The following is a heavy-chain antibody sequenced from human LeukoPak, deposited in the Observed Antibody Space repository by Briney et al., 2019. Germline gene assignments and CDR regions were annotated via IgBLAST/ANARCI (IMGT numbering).Heavy chain of an antibody. V-gene: IGHV4-59*01. CDR2: IYYSGST. CDR3: ARGGWFDP. J-gene: IGHJ5*02. CDR1: GGSISSYY. Sequence: SETLSLTCIVSGGSISSYYWSWIRQPPGKGLEWIGYIYYSGSTNYNPSLKSRVTISVDTSKNQFSLKLSSVTAADTAVYYCARGGWFDPWGQGTLVTVSS.